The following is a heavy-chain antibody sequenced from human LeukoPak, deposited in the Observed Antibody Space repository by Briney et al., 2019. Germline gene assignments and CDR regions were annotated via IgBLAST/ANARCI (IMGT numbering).Heavy chain of an antibody. CDR3: ARLERGNFDY. J-gene: IGHJ4*02. CDR1: GGSISSSSYY. CDR2: IYYSGST. D-gene: IGHD1-1*01. Sequence: SETLSLTCTVSGGSISSSSYYWGWIRQPPGKGLEWIGSIYYSGSTYYNPSPKSRVTISVDTSKNQFSLKLSSVTAADTAVYYCARLERGNFDYWGQGTLVTVSS. V-gene: IGHV4-39*01.